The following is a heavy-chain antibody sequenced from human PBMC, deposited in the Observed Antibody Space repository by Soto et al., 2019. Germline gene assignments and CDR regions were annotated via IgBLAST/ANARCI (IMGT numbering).Heavy chain of an antibody. CDR2: ISYDGSNK. CDR3: ARTIFGVVIISPYGRSYAFDI. D-gene: IGHD3-3*01. CDR1: GFTFSSYA. V-gene: IGHV3-30-3*01. J-gene: IGHJ3*02. Sequence: GGSLRLSCAVSGFTFSSYAMHWVRQAPGKGLEWVAVISYDGSNKYYADSVKGRFTISRDNAKNSLYLQMSSLRAEDTAVYYCARTIFGVVIISPYGRSYAFDIWGQGKMVTVSS.